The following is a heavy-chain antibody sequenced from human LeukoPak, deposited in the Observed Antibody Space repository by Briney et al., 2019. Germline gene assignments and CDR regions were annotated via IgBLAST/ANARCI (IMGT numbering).Heavy chain of an antibody. J-gene: IGHJ4*02. V-gene: IGHV1-8*03. CDR2: MNPNSGNT. CDR3: ARGQAHTMIVDN. Sequence: ASVKVSCKASGYTFTSYDINWVRQATGQGLEWMGWMNPNSGNTGYAQKFQGRVTITRNTSISTACMELSSLRSEDTAVYYCARGQAHTMIVDNWGQGTLVTVSS. D-gene: IGHD3-22*01. CDR1: GYTFTSYD.